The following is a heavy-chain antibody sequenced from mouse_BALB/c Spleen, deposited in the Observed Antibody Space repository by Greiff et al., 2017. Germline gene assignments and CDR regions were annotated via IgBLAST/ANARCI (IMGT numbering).Heavy chain of an antibody. Sequence: EVQGVESGGDLVKPGGSLKLSCAASGFTFSSYGMSWVRQTPDKRLEWVATISSGGSYTYYPDSVKGRFTISRDNAKNTLYLQMSSLKSEDTAMYYCARYGNYVSFDYWGQGTTLTVSS. V-gene: IGHV5-6*01. CDR2: ISSGGSYT. CDR1: GFTFSSYG. D-gene: IGHD2-1*01. J-gene: IGHJ2*01. CDR3: ARYGNYVSFDY.